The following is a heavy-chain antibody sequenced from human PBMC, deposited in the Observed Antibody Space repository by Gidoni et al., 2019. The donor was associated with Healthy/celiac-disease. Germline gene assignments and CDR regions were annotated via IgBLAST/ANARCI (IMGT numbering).Heavy chain of an antibody. D-gene: IGHD6-13*01. V-gene: IGHV4-34*01. J-gene: IGHJ4*02. Sequence: QVQLQQWGAGLLKPSETLSLTCAVYGGSFSGYYWSWIRQPPGKGLEWIGEINHSGSTNYNPSLKSRVTISVDTSKNQFSLKLSSVTAADTAVYYCASGFAYSSSWKGFDYWGQGTLVTVSS. CDR1: GGSFSGYY. CDR2: INHSGST. CDR3: ASGFAYSSSWKGFDY.